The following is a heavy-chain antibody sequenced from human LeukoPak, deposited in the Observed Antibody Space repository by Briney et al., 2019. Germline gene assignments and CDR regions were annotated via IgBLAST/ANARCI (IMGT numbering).Heavy chain of an antibody. CDR2: IIPIFGTA. V-gene: IGHV1-69*05. Sequence: GASVKVSCKASGGTFSSYAISWVRQAPGQGLEWMGGIIPIFGTANYAQKFQGRVTITTDESTSTAYMELSSLRSEDTAVYYCASRIVGATRGGIYYFDYWGQGTLVTVSS. CDR1: GGTFSSYA. CDR3: ASRIVGATRGGIYYFDY. D-gene: IGHD1-26*01. J-gene: IGHJ4*02.